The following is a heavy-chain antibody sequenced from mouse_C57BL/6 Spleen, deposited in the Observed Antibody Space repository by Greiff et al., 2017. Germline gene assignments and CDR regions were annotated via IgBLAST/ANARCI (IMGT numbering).Heavy chain of an antibody. CDR1: GYAFSSSW. CDR2: IYPGDGDT. CDR3: ARWRQPYYFDY. D-gene: IGHD3-2*01. V-gene: IGHV1-80*01. Sequence: VKLMESGAELVKPGASVKISCKASGYAFSSSWMNWVKQRPGKGLEWIGQIYPGDGDTNYNGKFKGKATLTADKSSSTAYMQLSSLTSEDSAVYFCARWRQPYYFDYWGQGTTLTVSS. J-gene: IGHJ2*01.